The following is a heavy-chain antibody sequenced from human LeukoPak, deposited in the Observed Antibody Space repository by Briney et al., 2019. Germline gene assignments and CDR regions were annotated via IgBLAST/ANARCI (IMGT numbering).Heavy chain of an antibody. J-gene: IGHJ5*02. CDR3: ASLAAAGVKYNGFDP. D-gene: IGHD6-13*01. Sequence: SETLSLTCAVYGGSFSGYYWSWIRQPPGKGLEWIGEINHSGSTNYNPSLKSRVTISVDTSKNQFSLKLSSVTAADTAVYYCASLAAAGVKYNGFDPWGQGTLVTVSS. CDR1: GGSFSGYY. CDR2: INHSGST. V-gene: IGHV4-34*01.